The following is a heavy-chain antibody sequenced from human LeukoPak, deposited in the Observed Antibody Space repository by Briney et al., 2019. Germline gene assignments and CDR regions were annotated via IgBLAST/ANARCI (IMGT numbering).Heavy chain of an antibody. V-gene: IGHV4-39*07. D-gene: IGHD1-26*01. Sequence: SETLSLTCTVSGGSISSSSYYWGWIRQPPGKGLEWIGSIYYSGSTYYNPSLKSRVTISVDTSKNQFSLKLSSVTAADTAVYYCARDYSGSYSSDYWGQGTLVTVSS. CDR2: IYYSGST. J-gene: IGHJ4*02. CDR1: GGSISSSSYY. CDR3: ARDYSGSYSSDY.